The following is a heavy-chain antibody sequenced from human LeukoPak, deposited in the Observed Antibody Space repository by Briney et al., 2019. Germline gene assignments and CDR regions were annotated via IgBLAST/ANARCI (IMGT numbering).Heavy chain of an antibody. V-gene: IGHV3-21*01. D-gene: IGHD4-11*01. J-gene: IGHJ3*02. CDR2: ISSSSSYI. Sequence: GGSLRLSCAASGFTFSSYSMNWVRQAPGRGLEWVSSISSSSSYIYYADSVKGRFTISRDNAKNSLYLQMNSLRAEDTAEYYCARAGVTTGAFDIWGQGTMVTVSS. CDR3: ARAGVTTGAFDI. CDR1: GFTFSSYS.